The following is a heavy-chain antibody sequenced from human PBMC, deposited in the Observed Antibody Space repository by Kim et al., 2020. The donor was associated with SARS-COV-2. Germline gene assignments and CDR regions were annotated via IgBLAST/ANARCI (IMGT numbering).Heavy chain of an antibody. J-gene: IGHJ4*02. Sequence: SETLSLTCTVSGGSISSSSDYWGWIRQPPGKGLEWIGSIYYSGRTYYNPSLKSRVTISVDTSKKQLSLKLSSVTAADTAVYYCARPPNDYYDSSGLYYFDYWGQGTLVTVSP. CDR1: GGSISSSSDY. CDR2: IYYSGRT. CDR3: ARPPNDYYDSSGLYYFDY. V-gene: IGHV4-39*01. D-gene: IGHD3-22*01.